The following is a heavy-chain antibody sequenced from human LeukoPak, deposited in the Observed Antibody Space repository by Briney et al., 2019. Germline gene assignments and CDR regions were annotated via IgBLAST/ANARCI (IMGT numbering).Heavy chain of an antibody. D-gene: IGHD4-17*01. V-gene: IGHV3-20*04. CDR1: GFTFDDYA. CDR2: INWNGDNT. CDR3: ARINGDYGGGFDY. J-gene: IGHJ4*02. Sequence: GGSLRLSCAASGFTFDDYAMSWVRHVPGKGLEWVSGINWNGDNTGYADSVKGRFTISRDNAKNSLYLQMNSLRAEDTALYYCARINGDYGGGFDYWGQGTLVTVSS.